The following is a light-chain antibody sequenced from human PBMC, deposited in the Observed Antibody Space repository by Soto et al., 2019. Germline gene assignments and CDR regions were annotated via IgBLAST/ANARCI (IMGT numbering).Light chain of an antibody. CDR1: QTLLSSSDNQNY. CDR2: WAS. CDR3: HQYFSTPLS. Sequence: DFVLTQSPDSLAVSLGERATINCRSSQTLLSSSDNQNYLAWSRQRPGQPPELLVYWASTRESGVPDRFSGSGSGTEFTLTISSLQAEDVEVYYCHQYFSTPLSFGGGTKLEIK. V-gene: IGKV4-1*01. J-gene: IGKJ4*01.